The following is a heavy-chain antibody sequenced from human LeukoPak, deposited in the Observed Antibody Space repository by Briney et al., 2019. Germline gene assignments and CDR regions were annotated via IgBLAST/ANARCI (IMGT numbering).Heavy chain of an antibody. V-gene: IGHV3-11*01. J-gene: IGHJ6*02. D-gene: IGHD4-17*01. CDR1: GFTFSDYY. Sequence: GGSLRLSCAASGFTFSDYYMSWIRQAPGEGLEWVSYISSSGSTIYYADSVKGRFTISRDNAKNSLYLQMNSLRAEDTAVYYCARDPDYAPAYYYYGMDVWGQGTTVTVSS. CDR3: ARDPDYAPAYYYYGMDV. CDR2: ISSSGSTI.